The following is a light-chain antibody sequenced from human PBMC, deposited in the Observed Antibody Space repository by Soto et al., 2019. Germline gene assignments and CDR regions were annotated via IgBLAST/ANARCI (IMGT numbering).Light chain of an antibody. Sequence: DIQMTQSPSTLSASVGDRVTITCRASQSISSWLAWFQQKTGKAPKLLIYKASSLESGVPSRFSGSGSGTEFTLTISSLHADEVATYYCQQYNSYPYTCGQGTKLEIK. CDR3: QQYNSYPYT. V-gene: IGKV1-5*03. J-gene: IGKJ2*01. CDR2: KAS. CDR1: QSISSW.